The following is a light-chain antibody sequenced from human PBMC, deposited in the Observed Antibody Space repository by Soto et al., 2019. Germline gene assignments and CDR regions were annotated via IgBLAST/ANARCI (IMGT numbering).Light chain of an antibody. CDR2: EAS. CDR3: QQYDNWPPLT. CDR1: QSIRSN. V-gene: IGKV3-15*01. Sequence: EIVMTQSPATLSVSPGERATLSCRASQSIRSNLAWYQQKPGQAPRLLIYEASNRATGVPARFSGSGSGTEFTLTIRSLQSEDFAVYYCQQYDNWPPLTFGGGTKVDIK. J-gene: IGKJ4*01.